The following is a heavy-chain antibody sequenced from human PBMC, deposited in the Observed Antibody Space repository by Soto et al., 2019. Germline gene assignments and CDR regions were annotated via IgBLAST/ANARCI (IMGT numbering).Heavy chain of an antibody. V-gene: IGHV1-69*02. Sequence: QVQLVQSGAEMKKPGSSVKVSCKASGGTFSSSTLTWVRQAPGQGLEWMGKIIPILALASYAQKFQGRVTITADKSTSTAYMELSSLRSEDTAVYYCATFPYGYGDNDAFDTWGQGTMVTVSS. J-gene: IGHJ3*02. CDR1: GGTFSSST. CDR2: IIPILALA. D-gene: IGHD5-18*01. CDR3: ATFPYGYGDNDAFDT.